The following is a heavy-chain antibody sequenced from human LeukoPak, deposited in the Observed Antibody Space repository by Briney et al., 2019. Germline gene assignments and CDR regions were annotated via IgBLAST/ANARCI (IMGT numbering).Heavy chain of an antibody. CDR2: ISGSGDST. V-gene: IGHV3-23*01. J-gene: IGHJ4*02. CDR3: ANVYDTSGVRGNF. CDR1: GFTFRSYG. D-gene: IGHD3-22*01. Sequence: GGSLRLSCAASGFTFRSYGMSWGRPAPGKGLEWVSAISGSGDSTYYADSVKGRFTISRDNYQNTLYLQMNSLRVEDTAVYYCANVYDTSGVRGNFWGQGTLVTVST.